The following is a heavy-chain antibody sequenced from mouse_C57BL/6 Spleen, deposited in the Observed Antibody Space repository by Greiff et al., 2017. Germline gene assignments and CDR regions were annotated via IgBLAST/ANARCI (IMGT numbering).Heavy chain of an antibody. V-gene: IGHV1-52*01. CDR1: GYTFTSYW. CDR3: ARGSYEYDDY. J-gene: IGHJ2*01. D-gene: IGHD2-4*01. Sequence: QVQLQQPGAELVRPGSSVKLSCKASGYTFTSYWMHWVKQRPIQGLEWIGNIDPSDSETHYNQKFKDKATLTVDKSSSTAYMQLSSLTSEDSAVYYCARGSYEYDDYWGQGTTLTVSS. CDR2: IDPSDSET.